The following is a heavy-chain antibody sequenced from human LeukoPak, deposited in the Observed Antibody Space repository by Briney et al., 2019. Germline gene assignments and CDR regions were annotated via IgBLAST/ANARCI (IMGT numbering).Heavy chain of an antibody. CDR3: ARTYSSSWGIFDF. Sequence: GGSLRLSCAASGFTFSSYSMNWVRQAPGKGLEWVSYISNSSSTIYYADSVKGRLTISRDNAKNTLYLQMNSLRAEDTAVYYCARTYSSSWGIFDFWGQGTLVTVSS. CDR1: GFTFSSYS. D-gene: IGHD6-13*01. V-gene: IGHV3-48*04. CDR2: ISNSSSTI. J-gene: IGHJ4*02.